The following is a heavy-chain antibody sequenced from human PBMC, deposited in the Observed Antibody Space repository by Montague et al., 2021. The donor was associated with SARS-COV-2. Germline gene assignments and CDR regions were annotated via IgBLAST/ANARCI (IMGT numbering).Heavy chain of an antibody. CDR3: ARHITYTYYYGSGSYYKGSWFDP. V-gene: IGHV4-59*08. D-gene: IGHD3-10*01. J-gene: IGHJ5*02. CDR1: GGSISSYY. Sequence: SETLSLTCTVSGGSISSYYWSWIRQPPGKGLEWIGYIYYSGSTNYNPSLKSRVTISVDTSKNQFSLKLSSVTAADTAVYYCARHITYTYYYGSGSYYKGSWFDPWGQGTLVTVS. CDR2: IYYSGST.